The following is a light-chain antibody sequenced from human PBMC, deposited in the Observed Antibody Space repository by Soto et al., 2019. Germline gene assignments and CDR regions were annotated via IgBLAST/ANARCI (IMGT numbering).Light chain of an antibody. CDR2: EVS. V-gene: IGLV2-23*02. Sequence: QSALTQPASVSGSPGQSITISCTGTSSDVGSYNLVSWYQQHPDKAPKLMIYEVSKRPSGVSNRFSGSKSGNTASLTISGLQAEDEADYYCCSYAGSSTYWVFGGGTKVTVL. J-gene: IGLJ3*02. CDR3: CSYAGSSTYWV. CDR1: SSDVGSYNL.